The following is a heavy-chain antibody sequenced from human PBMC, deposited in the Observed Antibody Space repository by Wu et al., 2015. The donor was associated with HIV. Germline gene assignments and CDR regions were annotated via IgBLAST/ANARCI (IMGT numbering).Heavy chain of an antibody. Sequence: PGSSVKVVLQGFWRHLQQLCYQLGATGPLDKGLSGWRDHPYLGTANYAQKFQGRVTITTDESTSTAYMELSSLRSEDTAVYYCARDGGITMVRGVSGGNWFDPWGQGTLVTVSS. D-gene: IGHD3-10*01. CDR3: ARDGGITMVRGVSGGNWFDP. V-gene: IGHV1-69*05. CDR1: RHLQQLC. J-gene: IGHJ5*02. CDR2: HPYLGTA.